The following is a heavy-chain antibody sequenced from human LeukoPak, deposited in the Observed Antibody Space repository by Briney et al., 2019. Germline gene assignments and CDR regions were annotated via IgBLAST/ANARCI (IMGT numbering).Heavy chain of an antibody. V-gene: IGHV3-48*04. CDR1: GFTFSSYS. J-gene: IGHJ4*02. D-gene: IGHD3-10*01. CDR3: ARGRGLLWFGETRYYFDY. CDR2: ISSSGSTI. Sequence: GGSLRLSCAASGFTFSSYSMNWVRQAPGKGLEWVSYISSSGSTIYYADSVKGRFTISRDNAKNSLYLQMNSLRAEDTAVYYCARGRGLLWFGETRYYFDYWGQGTLVTVSS.